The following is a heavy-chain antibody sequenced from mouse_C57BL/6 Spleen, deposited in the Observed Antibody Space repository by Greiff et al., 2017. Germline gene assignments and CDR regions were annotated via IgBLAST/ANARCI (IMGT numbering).Heavy chain of an antibody. Sequence: EVQLVESGGGLVKPGGSLKLSCAASGFTFSDYGMHWVRQAPEKGLEWVAYISSGSSTIYYAETVKGRFTIARDNAKNTLFLQMTRLRSEDTAMYYGAVPPYYDSSYFDYWGQGTTLTVSS. J-gene: IGHJ2*01. V-gene: IGHV5-17*01. D-gene: IGHD1-1*01. CDR2: ISSGSSTI. CDR1: GFTFSDYG. CDR3: AVPPYYDSSYFDY.